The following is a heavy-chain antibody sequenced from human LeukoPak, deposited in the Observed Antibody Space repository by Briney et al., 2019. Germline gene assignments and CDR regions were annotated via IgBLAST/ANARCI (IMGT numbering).Heavy chain of an antibody. CDR2: ISWNSGSI. CDR1: GFTFDDYA. Sequence: GGSLRLSCAASGFTFDDYAMHWVRQASGKGLEWVSGISWNSGSIGYADSVKGRFTISRDNAKNSLYLQMNSLRAEDTALYYCAKSTSSGWYEGYYFDYWGQGTLVTVSS. CDR3: AKSTSSGWYEGYYFDY. D-gene: IGHD6-19*01. J-gene: IGHJ4*02. V-gene: IGHV3-9*01.